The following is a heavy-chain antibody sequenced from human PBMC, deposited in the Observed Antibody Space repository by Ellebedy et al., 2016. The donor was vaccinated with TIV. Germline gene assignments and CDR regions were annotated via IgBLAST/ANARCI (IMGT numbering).Heavy chain of an antibody. V-gene: IGHV3-7*01. CDR2: IKEDGSVE. CDR1: GFTFSSYA. J-gene: IGHJ4*02. CDR3: AGPAAIGTKAFDY. D-gene: IGHD2-2*01. Sequence: GESLKISCAASGFTFSSYAMSWVRQAPGKGLEWVAQIKEDGSVEAYIDSVKGRFSISRDNAKKSLYLQMNNLRAEDTAVYYCAGPAAIGTKAFDYWGQGTLVTVSS.